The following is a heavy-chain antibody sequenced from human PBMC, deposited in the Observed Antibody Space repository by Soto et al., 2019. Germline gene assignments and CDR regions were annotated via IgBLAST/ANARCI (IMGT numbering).Heavy chain of an antibody. CDR2: ISIYNGNT. Sequence: QVQLVQSGVEVKKPGASVKVSCKTSGYTFTNYGISWVRQAPGQGLEWVGWISIYNGNTKYAQKVQGRVTMTTDTSTSTAYMGLRSLRSDDTAIYYCTREGGDNTGYYFAYWGQGTLVTVSS. D-gene: IGHD2-21*01. J-gene: IGHJ4*02. CDR1: GYTFTNYG. CDR3: TREGGDNTGYYFAY. V-gene: IGHV1-18*01.